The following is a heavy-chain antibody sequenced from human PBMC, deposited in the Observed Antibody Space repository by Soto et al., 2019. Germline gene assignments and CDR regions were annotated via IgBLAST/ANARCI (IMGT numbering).Heavy chain of an antibody. CDR2: IFYTGST. CDR3: ARDDGYYRLYDY. J-gene: IGHJ4*02. Sequence: QVRLQESGPGLVKPSQTLSLTCTVSGGSISSGDYFWSWVRQPPGKGLEWIGYIFYTGSTSYNPSIKSRITMSVDTSKNPFSLKVSSVTAADTAVYFCARDDGYYRLYDYWGQGTLVTVSS. V-gene: IGHV4-30-4*01. CDR1: GGSISSGDYF. D-gene: IGHD3-3*01.